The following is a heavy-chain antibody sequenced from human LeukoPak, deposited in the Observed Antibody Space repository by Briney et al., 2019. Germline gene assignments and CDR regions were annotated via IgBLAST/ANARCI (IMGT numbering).Heavy chain of an antibody. CDR2: VSGSGSAT. V-gene: IGHV3-23*01. CDR1: GFTFSNYG. CDR3: AKTEAPAAIRAGSDY. Sequence: GGSLRLSCAASGFTFSNYGMSWVRQAPGKGLEWVSTVSGSGSATYNAGSVKGRFTTSRDNSNNTLYLQMNSLRAEDTAVYYCAKTEAPAAIRAGSDYWGQGTLVTVSS. D-gene: IGHD2-2*02. J-gene: IGHJ4*02.